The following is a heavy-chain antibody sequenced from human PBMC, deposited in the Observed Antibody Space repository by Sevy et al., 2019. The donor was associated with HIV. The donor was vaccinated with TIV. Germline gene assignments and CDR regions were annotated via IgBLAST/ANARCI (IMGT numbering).Heavy chain of an antibody. J-gene: IGHJ6*02. CDR3: AKDNRPATMSNSSYYYYYGMDV. CDR1: GFSFGDYA. CDR2: ISWNSVSL. D-gene: IGHD6-6*01. Sequence: GGSLRLSCAASGFSFGDYAMHWVRQAPGKGLEWVSGISWNSVSLDYADSVKDRFTISRDNAKNSLFLQMNRLRSEDTALYYCAKDNRPATMSNSSYYYYYGMDVWGQGTTVTVSS. V-gene: IGHV3-9*01.